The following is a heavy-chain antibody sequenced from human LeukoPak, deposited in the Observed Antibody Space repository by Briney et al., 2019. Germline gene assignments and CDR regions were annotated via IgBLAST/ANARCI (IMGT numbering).Heavy chain of an antibody. D-gene: IGHD3-16*01. V-gene: IGHV3-7*01. CDR1: GFTFSSYW. CDR3: ARITRLGGNHFDY. Sequence: PGGSLRLSCAASGFTFSSYWMSWVRQAPGKGLEWVANIKQDGSEKYYVDSVKGRFTISRDNAKNSLYLQMNSLRAEDTAVYYCARITRLGGNHFDYWGQGTLVTVSS. J-gene: IGHJ4*02. CDR2: IKQDGSEK.